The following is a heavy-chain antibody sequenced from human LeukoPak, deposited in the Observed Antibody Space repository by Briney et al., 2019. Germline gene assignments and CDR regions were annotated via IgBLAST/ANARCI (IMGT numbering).Heavy chain of an antibody. D-gene: IGHD5-18*01. CDR2: IYSGGST. J-gene: IGHJ4*02. Sequence: GGSLRLSCAASGFTVRSNYLSWVRQAPGKGLEWVSVIYSGGSTDYADSVKGRFTISRDNSKKTLYLQMNSLRAEDTAIYYCAKDQYSSGYGVFDYWGQGTLVTVSS. CDR1: GFTVRSNY. CDR3: AKDQYSSGYGVFDY. V-gene: IGHV3-66*01.